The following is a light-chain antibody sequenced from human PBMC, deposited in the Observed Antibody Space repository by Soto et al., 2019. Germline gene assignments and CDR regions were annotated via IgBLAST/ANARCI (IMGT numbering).Light chain of an antibody. CDR3: QQYNNWPRT. Sequence: EIVLTQSPATLSSFPGYRFTLSCRASQYINTRLAWYQHRPGQAPRLLIYQTSIRAAGIPARFSGSGSGTEFTLTINSLQSEDFAVYYCQQYNNWPRTFGQGTKGDIK. V-gene: IGKV3D-15*01. CDR2: QTS. J-gene: IGKJ1*01. CDR1: QYINTR.